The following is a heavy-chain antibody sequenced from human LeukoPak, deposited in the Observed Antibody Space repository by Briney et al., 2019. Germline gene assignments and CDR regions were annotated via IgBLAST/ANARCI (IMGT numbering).Heavy chain of an antibody. J-gene: IGHJ3*02. V-gene: IGHV3-43*02. CDR3: AKDLAAAGDSAFDI. Sequence: GGSLRLSCATSGFTFSSFTMNWVRQAPGKGLEWVSTISDGSRDTHYAGSVKGRFTISRDNSKNSLYLQMNSLRTEDTALYYCAKDLAAAGDSAFDIWGQGTMVTVSS. CDR2: ISDGSRDT. CDR1: GFTFSSFT. D-gene: IGHD6-13*01.